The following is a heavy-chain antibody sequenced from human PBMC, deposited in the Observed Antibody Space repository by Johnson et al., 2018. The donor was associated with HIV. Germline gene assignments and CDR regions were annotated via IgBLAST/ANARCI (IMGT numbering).Heavy chain of an antibody. D-gene: IGHD2-2*01. CDR1: GFTFSSYA. CDR3: ARDLSVESYQLLSVFSYAFDI. Sequence: QVQLVESGGGVVQPGRSLRLSCAASGFTFSSYAMHWVRQAPGKGLEWVAVISYDGSNKYYADSVKGRFTISRDNPKNTLYLQMNSLRAEDTAVYYCARDLSVESYQLLSVFSYAFDIWGQGTMVTVSS. J-gene: IGHJ3*02. CDR2: ISYDGSNK. V-gene: IGHV3-30-3*01.